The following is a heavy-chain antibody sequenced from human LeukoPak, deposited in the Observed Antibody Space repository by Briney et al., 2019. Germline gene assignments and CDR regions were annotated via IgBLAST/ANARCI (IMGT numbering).Heavy chain of an antibody. CDR2: ISGNGGAT. D-gene: IGHD3-22*01. Sequence: GGSLRLSCAASGFTFTSYAMSWVRQAPGKGLEWVSAISGNGGATYYADSVKGRFTISRDNSKNTLHLQMNSLRAEDTALYYFAKATTAIVVDNFFDYWGQGTLVSVSS. J-gene: IGHJ4*02. V-gene: IGHV3-23*01. CDR1: GFTFTSYA. CDR3: AKATTAIVVDNFFDY.